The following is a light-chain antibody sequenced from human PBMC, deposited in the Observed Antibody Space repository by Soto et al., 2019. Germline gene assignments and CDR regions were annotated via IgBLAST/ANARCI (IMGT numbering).Light chain of an antibody. J-gene: IGKJ1*01. Sequence: DIQMTQSPSTLSASVGDRVTITCRASQSISSWLAWYQQNPGKAPKLLIYDASSLESGFPSRFSGSGSGTEFTLPISSLQPDDFATYYCQQYNSYSTWTFGQGTQVEIK. CDR1: QSISSW. CDR3: QQYNSYSTWT. CDR2: DAS. V-gene: IGKV1-5*01.